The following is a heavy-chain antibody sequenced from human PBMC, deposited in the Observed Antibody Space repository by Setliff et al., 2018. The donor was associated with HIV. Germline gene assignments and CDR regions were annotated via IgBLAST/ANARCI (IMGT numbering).Heavy chain of an antibody. Sequence: SVKVSCKASGDTFNNYAINWVRQAPGQGLEWVGGFIPFFGTTEYEQKFQGRVTITADESKNTAYLELSSLRSDDTAVYHCARSMTITLIGCLDPWGQGTLVTVSS. D-gene: IGHD3-22*01. CDR2: FIPFFGTT. V-gene: IGHV1-69*13. J-gene: IGHJ5*02. CDR3: ARSMTITLIGCLDP. CDR1: GDTFNNYA.